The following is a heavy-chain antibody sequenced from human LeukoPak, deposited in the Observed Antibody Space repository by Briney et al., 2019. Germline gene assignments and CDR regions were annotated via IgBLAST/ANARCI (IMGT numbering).Heavy chain of an antibody. D-gene: IGHD3-10*01. V-gene: IGHV1-3*01. Sequence: ASVKVSCKASGYTFTSYAMHWVRQAPGQRFEWMGWINAGNGNTKYSQKFQGRVTITRDTSASTAYMELSSLRSEDTAVYYCAREKGRFGELLLSYWGQGTLVTVSS. J-gene: IGHJ4*02. CDR3: AREKGRFGELLLSY. CDR2: INAGNGNT. CDR1: GYTFTSYA.